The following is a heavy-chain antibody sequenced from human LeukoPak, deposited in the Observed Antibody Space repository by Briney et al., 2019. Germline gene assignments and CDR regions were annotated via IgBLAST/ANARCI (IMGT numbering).Heavy chain of an antibody. V-gene: IGHV1-46*01. J-gene: IGHJ4*02. CDR3: ARDDYYDTSGYQFDY. Sequence: GASVKVSCKASGYTFTNYYMHWVRQAPGQGLEWMGIINPSGGSTSYAQKFQGRVTTTRDMSTSTVYMEMSTLRSEDTAVYYCARDDYYDTSGYQFDYWGQGTLVAVSS. D-gene: IGHD3-22*01. CDR2: INPSGGST. CDR1: GYTFTNYY.